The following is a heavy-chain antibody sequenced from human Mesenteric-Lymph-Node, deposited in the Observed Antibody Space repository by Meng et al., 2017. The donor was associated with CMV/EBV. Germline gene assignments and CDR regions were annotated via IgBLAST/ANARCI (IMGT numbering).Heavy chain of an antibody. CDR2: ISHSGSS. CDR1: GGFVRGGSFY. J-gene: IGHJ4*02. D-gene: IGHD3-10*01. Sequence: SETLSLTCTVSGGFVRGGSFYWSWIRQPPGKGLEWIGYISHSGSSSYNPSLKSGVTMSLDTSKNQFSLKLSSVTAAGTAVYYCARQESGRGVIPYYFDYWGQGTLVTVSS. CDR3: ARQESGRGVIPYYFDY. V-gene: IGHV4-61*01.